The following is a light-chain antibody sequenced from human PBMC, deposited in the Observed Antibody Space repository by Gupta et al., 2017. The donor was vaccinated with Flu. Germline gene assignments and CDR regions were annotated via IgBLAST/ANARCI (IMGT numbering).Light chain of an antibody. J-gene: IGKJ4*01. Sequence: ENVLTQSPATLSLSPGERATLSCRASQSVNNQLAWYQQKPGQAPRLLMNDASNRANGFPARFSGSGYGTEFTLTISSREPEDFAVYYCHHRSNCPCTFGRGTKVEIK. CDR3: HHRSNCPCT. CDR1: QSVNNQ. CDR2: DAS. V-gene: IGKV3-11*01.